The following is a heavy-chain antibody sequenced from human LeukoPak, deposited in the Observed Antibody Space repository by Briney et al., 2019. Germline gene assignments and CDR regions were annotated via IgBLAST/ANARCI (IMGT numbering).Heavy chain of an antibody. CDR1: GFTFSSYA. D-gene: IGHD6-13*01. CDR2: ISANGDTT. Sequence: GGCLRLSCAASGFTFSSYAMSWVRQAPGKGLEGVSGISANGDTTKYADSVKGRFTISRDNSKNTVFLQMNSLRADDTAVYYCAKEGRIAAGTADYFDYWGPGILVTVSS. V-gene: IGHV3-23*01. CDR3: AKEGRIAAGTADYFDY. J-gene: IGHJ4*02.